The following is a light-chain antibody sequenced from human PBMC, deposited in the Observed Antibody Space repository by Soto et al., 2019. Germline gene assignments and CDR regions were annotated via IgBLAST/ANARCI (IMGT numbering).Light chain of an antibody. CDR1: QDVKSW. CDR2: AAS. Sequence: IQMTQSPSSVSASVGDRVTITCRASQDVKSWLAWYQQKPGRAPKLLINAASILHTGATSRFSGSGAGTEFNFTISSLQPEDFATYYCQQGISFPLTFGGGTKVDIK. V-gene: IGKV1-12*01. CDR3: QQGISFPLT. J-gene: IGKJ4*01.